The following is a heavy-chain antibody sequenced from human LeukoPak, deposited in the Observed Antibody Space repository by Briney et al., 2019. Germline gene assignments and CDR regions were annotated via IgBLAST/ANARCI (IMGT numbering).Heavy chain of an antibody. J-gene: IGHJ6*04. D-gene: IGHD4-17*01. V-gene: IGHV4-34*01. CDR1: GGPFSAYY. CDR2: INHRGST. CDR3: ARGRRTTVTTSYYYYGTDV. Sequence: SETRSLTCAVQGGPFSAYYWSWIRKPPGKGLEWIREINHRGSTNYNPSLKSQVTISVDTSKNQFSRKLSSVTAADTAVYYCARGRRTTVTTSYYYYGTDVWGKGTTVTVSS.